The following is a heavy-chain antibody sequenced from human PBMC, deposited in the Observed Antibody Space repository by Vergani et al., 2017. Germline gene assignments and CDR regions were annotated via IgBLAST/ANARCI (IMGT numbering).Heavy chain of an antibody. D-gene: IGHD3-9*01. CDR1: GYTFTSYA. CDR2: INAGNGNT. V-gene: IGHV1-3*01. CDR3: ARGGYFDWFNYYYMDV. Sequence: QVQLVQSGAEVKKPGASVKVSCKASGYTFTSYAMHWVRQAPGQRLEWMGWINAGNGNTKYSQKFQGRVTITRDTSASTAYMELSSLRSEDTAVYYCARGGYFDWFNYYYMDVWGKGTTVTVSS. J-gene: IGHJ6*03.